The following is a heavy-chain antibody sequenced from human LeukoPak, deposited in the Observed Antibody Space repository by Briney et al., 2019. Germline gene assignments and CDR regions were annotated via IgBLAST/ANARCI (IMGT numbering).Heavy chain of an antibody. CDR1: GFTFDDYA. CDR2: INGDGDTT. J-gene: IGHJ4*02. D-gene: IGHD1-26*01. Sequence: PGGSLRLSCVASGFTFDDYAMQWVRQTPGKGLEWVSLINGDGDTTYYADSVKGRFTISRDNSKNSLYLQMNSLRTEDTALYYCAKRPPAGSGQGLDYWGQGTLVTVSS. CDR3: AKRPPAGSGQGLDY. V-gene: IGHV3-43*02.